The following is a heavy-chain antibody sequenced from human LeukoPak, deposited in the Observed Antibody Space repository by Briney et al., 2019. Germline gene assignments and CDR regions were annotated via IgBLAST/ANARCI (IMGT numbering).Heavy chain of an antibody. CDR1: GYSFTSYW. Sequence: GESLKISCKGSGYSFTSYWIGWVRQMPGKGLEWMGIIYPGDSDTRYSPSFQGQVTISADKSISTAYLQWSSLKASDTAMYYCARHRSPTITMVRGVIPPYFDYWGQGTLVTVSS. CDR3: ARHRSPTITMVRGVIPPYFDY. J-gene: IGHJ4*02. D-gene: IGHD3-10*01. V-gene: IGHV5-51*01. CDR2: IYPGDSDT.